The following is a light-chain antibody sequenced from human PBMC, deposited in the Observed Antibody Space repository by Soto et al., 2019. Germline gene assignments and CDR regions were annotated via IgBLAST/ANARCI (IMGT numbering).Light chain of an antibody. J-gene: IGKJ2*01. Sequence: DIQMTQSPSSLCVSIGDTVTITCRASQSISVHLNWYQQKPGKVPKLLIYAASNLQSGVPSSFSGSGSETDFALTISSLQPEDFATYYCQQSYITPYTFGQGTKLQIK. V-gene: IGKV1-39*01. CDR3: QQSYITPYT. CDR2: AAS. CDR1: QSISVH.